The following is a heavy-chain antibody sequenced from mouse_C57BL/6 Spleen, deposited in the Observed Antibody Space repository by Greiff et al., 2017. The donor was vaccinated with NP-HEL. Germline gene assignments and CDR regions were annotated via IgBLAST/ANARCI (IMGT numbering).Heavy chain of an antibody. CDR3: AVIYYDYDDFDY. Sequence: VKLMESGAELARPGASVKLSCKASGYTFTSYGISWVKQRTGQGLEWIGEIYPRSGNTYYNEKFKGKATLTADKSSSTAYMELRSLTSEDSAVYFCAVIYYDYDDFDYWGQGTTLTVSS. J-gene: IGHJ2*01. D-gene: IGHD2-4*01. V-gene: IGHV1-81*01. CDR1: GYTFTSYG. CDR2: IYPRSGNT.